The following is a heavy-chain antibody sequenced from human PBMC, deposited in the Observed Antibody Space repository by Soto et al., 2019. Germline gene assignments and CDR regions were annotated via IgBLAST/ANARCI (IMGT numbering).Heavy chain of an antibody. CDR3: SRGTSIPASGDY. CDR1: GYTFTNYG. D-gene: IGHD6-6*01. J-gene: IGHJ4*01. Sequence: ASVKVSRKASGYTFTNYGINWVRQAPGQGLEWLGWVSAYNGERRYAQRVQARVIMTTDTSTTTAYMELRSLRSDDTAVYYCSRGTSIPASGDYWGQGTLVTVSS. V-gene: IGHV1-18*01. CDR2: VSAYNGER.